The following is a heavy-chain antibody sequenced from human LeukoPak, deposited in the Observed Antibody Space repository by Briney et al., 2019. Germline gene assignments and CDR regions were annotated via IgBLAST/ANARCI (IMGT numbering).Heavy chain of an antibody. J-gene: IGHJ4*02. CDR1: GFTFSSYG. CDR3: AKDQSYWEPEYYFDY. D-gene: IGHD1-26*01. Sequence: PGGSLRLSCAASGFTFSSYGMHWVRQAPGKGLEWVAVISYDGSNKYYADSVKGRFTISRDNSKNTLYLQMNSLRAEDTAVYYCAKDQSYWEPEYYFDYWGQGTLVTVSS. CDR2: ISYDGSNK. V-gene: IGHV3-30*18.